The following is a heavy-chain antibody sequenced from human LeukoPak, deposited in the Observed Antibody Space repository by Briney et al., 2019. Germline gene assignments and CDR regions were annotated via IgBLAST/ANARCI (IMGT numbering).Heavy chain of an antibody. V-gene: IGHV3-21*01. CDR1: GFTVSSNY. CDR2: ISSSSSYI. CDR3: ARDPAGTTAIDY. D-gene: IGHD1-7*01. J-gene: IGHJ4*02. Sequence: PGGSLRLSCAASGFTVSSNYMSWVRQAPGKGLEWVSSISSSSSYIYYADSVKGRFTISRDNAKNSLYLQMNSLRAEDTAVYYCARDPAGTTAIDYWGQGTLVTVSS.